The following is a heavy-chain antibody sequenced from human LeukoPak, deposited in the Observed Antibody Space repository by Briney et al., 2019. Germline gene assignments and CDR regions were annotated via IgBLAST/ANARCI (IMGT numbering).Heavy chain of an antibody. CDR2: ISYIGTT. CDR3: ARKNSFDI. D-gene: IGHD2/OR15-2a*01. CDR1: GGXISGDY. J-gene: IGHJ3*02. V-gene: IGHV4-59*01. Sequence: PSETLSLACTVSGGXISGDYLNWIRQPPGKGLEWIGYISYIGTTSYNPSLKSRVTISVDTSKTQFSLKLNSVTAADTAVYYCARKNSFDIWGQGTMVTVSS.